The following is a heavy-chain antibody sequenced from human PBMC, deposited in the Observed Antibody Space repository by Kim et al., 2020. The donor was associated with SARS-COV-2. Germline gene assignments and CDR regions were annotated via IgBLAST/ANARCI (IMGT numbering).Heavy chain of an antibody. V-gene: IGHV3-53*01. CDR3: ARDGRGTYYAGLGY. CDR1: GFTVSSNY. J-gene: IGHJ4*02. CDR2: IYSGGST. Sequence: GGSLRLSCAASGFTVSSNYMSWVRQAPGKGLEWVSVIYSGGSTYYADSVKGRFTISRDISKNTLYLQMNSLRAEDTGVYYCARDGRGTYYAGLGYWGQGTLVTVSS. D-gene: IGHD1-26*01.